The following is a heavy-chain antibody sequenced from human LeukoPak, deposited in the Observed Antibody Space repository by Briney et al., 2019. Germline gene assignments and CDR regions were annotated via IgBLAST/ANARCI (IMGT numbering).Heavy chain of an antibody. CDR3: AKDILSGFYETFDY. V-gene: IGHV3-43*02. D-gene: IGHD6-19*01. CDR2: ISGDGGRT. J-gene: IGHJ4*02. Sequence: QPGGSLRLSCVVSGFTFDDYAMHWVRQGPGKGLEWVSLISGDGGRTYYADSVKGRFTISRDNSKNSLYLEMNSLRTEDTALYYCAKDILSGFYETFDYWGQGTLVTVYS. CDR1: GFTFDDYA.